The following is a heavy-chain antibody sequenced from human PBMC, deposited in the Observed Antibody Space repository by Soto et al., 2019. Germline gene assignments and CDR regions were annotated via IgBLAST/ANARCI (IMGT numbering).Heavy chain of an antibody. J-gene: IGHJ3*02. D-gene: IGHD3-10*01. CDR3: ARHANRNYYYAFDI. CDR1: GGSITSGTYY. CDR2: IYYSGST. Sequence: SETLSLTCTVSGGSITSGTYYWGWIRQPPGKGLEWIGSIYYSGSTYYNPSLKSRATISVDTSKNQFSLKLTSVTAADTAVYYCARHANRNYYYAFDIWGQGTMFTVS. V-gene: IGHV4-39*01.